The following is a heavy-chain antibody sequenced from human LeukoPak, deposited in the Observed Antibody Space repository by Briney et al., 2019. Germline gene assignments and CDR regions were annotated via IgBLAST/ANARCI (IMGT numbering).Heavy chain of an antibody. CDR3: ARDSLGYCSSTTCSSYGMDV. D-gene: IGHD2-2*01. CDR2: IYSGGST. CDR1: GFTVSSNY. Sequence: GGSLRLSCAASGFTVSSNYMSWVRQAPRKGLEWVSVIYSGGSTYYADSVKGRFTISRDNSKNTLYLQMNSLRAEDTALYYCARDSLGYCSSTTCSSYGMDVWGQGTTVTVSS. V-gene: IGHV3-53*01. J-gene: IGHJ6*02.